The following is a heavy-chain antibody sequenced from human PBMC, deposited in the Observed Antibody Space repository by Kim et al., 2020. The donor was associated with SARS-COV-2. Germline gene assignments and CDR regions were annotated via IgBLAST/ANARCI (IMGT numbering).Heavy chain of an antibody. CDR1: GFTFDDYA. V-gene: IGHV3-9*01. CDR2: ISWNSGSI. J-gene: IGHJ4*02. CDR3: AKGAYNWNYGPFDY. D-gene: IGHD1-7*01. Sequence: GGSLRLSCAASGFTFDDYAMHWVRQAPGKGLEWVSGISWNSGSIGYADSVKGRFTISRDNAKNSLYLQMNSLRAEDTALYYCAKGAYNWNYGPFDYWGQGTLVTVSS.